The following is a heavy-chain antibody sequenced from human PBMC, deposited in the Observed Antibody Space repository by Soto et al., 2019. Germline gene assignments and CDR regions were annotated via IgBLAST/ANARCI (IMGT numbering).Heavy chain of an antibody. J-gene: IGHJ6*03. CDR3: ASGYCSGGSCSDYYYYYYYMDV. CDR1: GFTFSSYW. V-gene: IGHV3-7*01. CDR2: IKQDGSEK. Sequence: GGSLILSCAASGFTFSSYWMSWVRQAPGKGLEWVANIKQDGSEKYYVDSVKGRFTISRDNAKNSLYLQMNSLRAEDTAVYYCASGYCSGGSCSDYYYYYYYMDVWGKGTTVTVSS. D-gene: IGHD2-15*01.